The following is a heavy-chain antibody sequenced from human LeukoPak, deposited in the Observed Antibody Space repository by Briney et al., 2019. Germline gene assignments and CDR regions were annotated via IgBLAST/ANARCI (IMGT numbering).Heavy chain of an antibody. Sequence: GGSLRLSCAASGFTFSSYGMHWVRQAPGKGLEWVAVISYDGSNKYYADSVKGRFTISRDNSKNTIYLQMNSLRVDDTAVYYCARAPFSADSSATPPAFDIWGQGTTLTVSS. V-gene: IGHV3-30*03. CDR1: GFTFSSYG. J-gene: IGHJ3*02. CDR3: ARAPFSADSSATPPAFDI. CDR2: ISYDGSNK. D-gene: IGHD3-22*01.